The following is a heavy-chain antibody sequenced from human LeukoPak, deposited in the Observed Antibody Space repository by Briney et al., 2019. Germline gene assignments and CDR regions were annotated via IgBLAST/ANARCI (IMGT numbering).Heavy chain of an antibody. CDR3: ARDARLGYCSSTSCYAYYFDY. V-gene: IGHV3-30*04. J-gene: IGHJ4*02. CDR2: ISYDGSK. CDR1: GFTFSSYA. Sequence: GRSLRLSCAASGFTFSSYAMHWVRQAPGKGLEWVAVISYDGSKYYADSVKGRFTISRDNSKNTLYLQMISLRAEDTAVYYCARDARLGYCSSTSCYAYYFDYGGQGTLVTVSS. D-gene: IGHD2-2*01.